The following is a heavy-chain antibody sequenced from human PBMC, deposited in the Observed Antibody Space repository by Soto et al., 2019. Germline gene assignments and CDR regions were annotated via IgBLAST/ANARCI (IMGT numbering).Heavy chain of an antibody. CDR1: GFSLSTSGVG. CDR3: AHSRGSNTWSPRPCDP. D-gene: IGHD6-13*01. J-gene: IGHJ5*02. Sequence: QITLKESGPTLVKPTQTLTLTCIFSGFSLSTSGVGVGWIRQPPGKALEWLALIYWDDDKRYSPSLKSRLTITKDTSKNQVVLTMTNMDPVDTATYFCAHSRGSNTWSPRPCDPWGQGTLVTVSS. CDR2: IYWDDDK. V-gene: IGHV2-5*02.